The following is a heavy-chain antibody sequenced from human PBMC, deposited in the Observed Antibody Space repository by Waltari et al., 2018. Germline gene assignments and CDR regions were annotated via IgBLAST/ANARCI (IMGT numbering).Heavy chain of an antibody. CDR3: ARGGYVDY. V-gene: IGHV3-48*02. CDR1: GFTFNTYK. CDR2: INTGSSTI. Sequence: EVQLVESGGGLVQPVGSLRLSCAASGFTFNTYKMNWVRQAPGKGLEWVSHINTGSSTIYYADSVKGRFTISRDNAKNSLYLQMNSLRDEDTAVYYCARGGYVDYWGQGTLVTVSS. J-gene: IGHJ4*02.